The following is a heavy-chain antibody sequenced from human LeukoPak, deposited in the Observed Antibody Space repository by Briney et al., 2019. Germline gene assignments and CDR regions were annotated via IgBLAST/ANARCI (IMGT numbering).Heavy chain of an antibody. CDR1: GFTYTNYW. V-gene: IGHV3-7*01. CDR2: IKQDGREK. D-gene: IGHD5-24*01. J-gene: IGHJ4*02. Sequence: AGWSLRLSCAASGFTYTNYWMSWVRQAPGKGLEWVANIKQDGREKYYVDSVKGRFTISRDNAQNSLYLQMNSLRAEDTAVYYCARDAYKDRYFDYWGQGTLVTVSS. CDR3: ARDAYKDRYFDY.